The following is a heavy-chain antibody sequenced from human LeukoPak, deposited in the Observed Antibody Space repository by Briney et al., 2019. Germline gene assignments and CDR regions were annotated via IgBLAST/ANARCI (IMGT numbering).Heavy chain of an antibody. V-gene: IGHV3-23*01. CDR1: GFTFSSYA. CDR3: AKVAGYYDFWSGYYVG. J-gene: IGHJ4*02. CDR2: ISGSGGST. D-gene: IGHD3-3*01. Sequence: GSLRLSCAASGFTFSSYAMSWVRQAPGKGLEWVSAISGSGGSTYYADSVKGRFTISRDNSKNTLYLQMNSLRAEDTAVYYCAKVAGYYDFWSGYYVGWGQGTLVTVSS.